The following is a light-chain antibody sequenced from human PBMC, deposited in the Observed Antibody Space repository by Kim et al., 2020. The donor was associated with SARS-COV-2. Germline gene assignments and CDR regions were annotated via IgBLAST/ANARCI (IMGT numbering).Light chain of an antibody. CDR3: QQYGSSPYT. J-gene: IGKJ2*01. V-gene: IGKV3-20*01. Sequence: SPRERGTLSCRASQSVSRSYLAWYQQKPGQAPRLLIYGASSRATGIPDRFSGSGSGTDFTLTISRLEPEDFAVYYCQQYGSSPYTFGQGTKVDIK. CDR1: QSVSRSY. CDR2: GAS.